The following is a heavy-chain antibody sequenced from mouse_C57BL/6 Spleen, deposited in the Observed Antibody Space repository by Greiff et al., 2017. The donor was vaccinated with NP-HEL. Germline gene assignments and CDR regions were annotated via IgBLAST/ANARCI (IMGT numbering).Heavy chain of an antibody. CDR3: ARRGLDYAMDY. V-gene: IGHV1-52*01. Sequence: VQLQQPGAELVRPGSSVKLSCKASGYTFTSYWMHWVKQRPIQGLEWIGNIDPSDSETHYNQKFKDKATLTVDKSSSTAYMQLSSLTSEDSAVYYCARRGLDYAMDYWGQGTSVTVSS. CDR2: IDPSDSET. J-gene: IGHJ4*01. D-gene: IGHD2-4*01. CDR1: GYTFTSYW.